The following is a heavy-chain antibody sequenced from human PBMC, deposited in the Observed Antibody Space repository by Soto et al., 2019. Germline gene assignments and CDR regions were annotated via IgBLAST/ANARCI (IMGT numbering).Heavy chain of an antibody. Sequence: ASVKVSCKASGYTFTSYYMHWVRQAPGQGLEWMGIINPSGGSTTYAQKFQGRVTMTRDTSTSTVYMELSSLRSEDTAVYYCARRLPAATLFDYWGQGTLVTVSS. CDR3: ARRLPAATLFDY. D-gene: IGHD2-2*01. CDR1: GYTFTSYY. CDR2: INPSGGST. J-gene: IGHJ4*02. V-gene: IGHV1-46*03.